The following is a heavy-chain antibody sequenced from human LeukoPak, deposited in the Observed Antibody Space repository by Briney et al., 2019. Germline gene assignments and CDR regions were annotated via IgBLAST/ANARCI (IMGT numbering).Heavy chain of an antibody. V-gene: IGHV3-23*01. D-gene: IGHD5-18*01. Sequence: GGSLRLSCAASGFTFSNYALSWVRQAPGKGLEWVSTISGSGGTTYYADSVKGRFTISRDNSKNTLFLQMNSLRAEDTAVYYCAKIYSRYFDYWGQGPWSPSPQ. J-gene: IGHJ4*02. CDR3: AKIYSRYFDY. CDR1: GFTFSNYA. CDR2: ISGSGGTT.